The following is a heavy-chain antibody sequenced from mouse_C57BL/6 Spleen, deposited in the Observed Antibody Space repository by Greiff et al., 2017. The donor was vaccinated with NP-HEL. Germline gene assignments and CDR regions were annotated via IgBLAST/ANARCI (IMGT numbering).Heavy chain of an antibody. Sequence: DVKLQESGPGLVKPSQSLSLTCSVTGYSITSGYYWNWIRQFPGNKLEWMGYISYDGSNNYNPSLKNRISITRDTSKNQFFLKLNSVTTEDTATYYCARESALDSSGYDAMDYWGQGTSVTVSS. CDR3: ARESALDSSGYDAMDY. CDR1: GYSITSGYY. J-gene: IGHJ4*01. V-gene: IGHV3-6*01. D-gene: IGHD3-2*02. CDR2: ISYDGSN.